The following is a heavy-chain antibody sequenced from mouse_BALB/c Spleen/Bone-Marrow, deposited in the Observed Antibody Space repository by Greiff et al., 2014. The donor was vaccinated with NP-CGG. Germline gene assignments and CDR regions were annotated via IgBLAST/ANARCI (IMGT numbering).Heavy chain of an antibody. D-gene: IGHD4-1*01. CDR1: GYSFTAYT. CDR2: INPYNGGT. V-gene: IGHV1-18*01. Sequence: EVKLVESGPELVKPGASMKISCEASGYSFTAYTMNWVKQSHGKNLEWIGLINPYNGGTSYNQKFKGKATLTVDKSSSTAYMELLSLTSEDSAVYYCARWDWDGYAMDYWGQGTSVTVSS. CDR3: ARWDWDGYAMDY. J-gene: IGHJ4*01.